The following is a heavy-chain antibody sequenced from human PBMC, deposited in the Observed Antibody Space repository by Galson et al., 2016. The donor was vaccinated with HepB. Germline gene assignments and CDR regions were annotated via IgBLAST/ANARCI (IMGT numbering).Heavy chain of an antibody. CDR1: GDSVSSNIDA. J-gene: IGHJ3*01. CDR3: ARDGPATHDAFDF. Sequence: CAISGDSVSSNIDAWNWIRQSPSRGLEWLERTYYRSQWYVDYAVSVKSRININPDTSKNQFSLHLNSVTPEDTAVYYCARDGPATHDAFDFWGQGTMVTVSS. V-gene: IGHV6-1*01. CDR2: TYYRSQWYV.